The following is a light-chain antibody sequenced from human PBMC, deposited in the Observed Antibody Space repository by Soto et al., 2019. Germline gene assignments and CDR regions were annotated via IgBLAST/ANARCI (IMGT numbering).Light chain of an antibody. CDR2: DVS. V-gene: IGLV2-14*01. CDR1: SSDVGGYNY. Sequence: QSVLTQPASVSGSPGQSITISCTGTSSDVGGYNYVSWYQQHPGKAPKFMIYDVSNRPSGVSTRFSGSKSGNTASLTISGLQAEDEADYYCTSYTTCNTRQIVFGTRTKVTVL. CDR3: TSYTTCNTRQIV. J-gene: IGLJ1*01.